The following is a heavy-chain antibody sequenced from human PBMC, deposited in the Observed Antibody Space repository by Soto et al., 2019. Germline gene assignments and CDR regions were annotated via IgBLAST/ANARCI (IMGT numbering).Heavy chain of an antibody. J-gene: IGHJ4*02. D-gene: IGHD2-15*01. CDR2: ISGSGGST. CDR1: GFAFNIYA. Sequence: HPXGSLLLAGSASGFAFNIYAMSWVRQAPGKGLEWVSAISGSGGSTYYADSVKGRFTISRDNSKNTLYLQMNSLRAEDKAVYYCAKDRLVVAAPLYYWGQGTLVTVSS. V-gene: IGHV3-23*01. CDR3: AKDRLVVAAPLYY.